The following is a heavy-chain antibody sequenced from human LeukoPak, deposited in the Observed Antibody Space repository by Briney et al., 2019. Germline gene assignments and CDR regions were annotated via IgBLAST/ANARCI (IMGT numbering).Heavy chain of an antibody. J-gene: IGHJ4*02. D-gene: IGHD2-8*02. CDR2: FDGNGPNT. Sequence: GGSLRLSCLASGFTFSSFAMTWVRQAPGKGLEWVSGFDGNGPNTYYADSVKGRWTISRDNSRNTLYLEMNSLRPEDTAIYYCAKPRTTGLGWAQFDYWGQGSLVTVSS. CDR3: AKPRTTGLGWAQFDY. CDR1: GFTFSSFA. V-gene: IGHV3-23*01.